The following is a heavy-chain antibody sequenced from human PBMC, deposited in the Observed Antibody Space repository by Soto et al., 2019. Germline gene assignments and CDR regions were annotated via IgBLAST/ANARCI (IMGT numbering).Heavy chain of an antibody. D-gene: IGHD3-10*01. V-gene: IGHV1-18*01. CDR2: ISTYNGNT. CDR3: ARFRYGTGSPDF. Sequence: QVHLVQSGAEVKQPGASVKVSCKASGYTLTTYGMSWVRQAPGQGLEWMGWISTYNGNTNYAQKVQGRVTMTRDTSTSTAYMELRNLRSDDTAVYFCARFRYGTGSPDFWGQGTLVTVSS. CDR1: GYTLTTYG. J-gene: IGHJ4*02.